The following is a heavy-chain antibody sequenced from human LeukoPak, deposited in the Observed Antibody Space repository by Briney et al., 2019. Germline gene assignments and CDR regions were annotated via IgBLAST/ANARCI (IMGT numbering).Heavy chain of an antibody. CDR3: VRDRNSNLRLGF. CDR1: SGYINSSNW. Sequence: SGTLSLTCDVSSGYINSSNWWSWVRQSPGKNLEWIGQIFHTGSAYYSPSFKSRVTISVDKSKNQFSLRLMSVTAADTAVYYCVRDRNSNLRLGFWGPGILVTVSS. CDR2: IFHTGSA. D-gene: IGHD1-1*01. V-gene: IGHV4-4*02. J-gene: IGHJ4*02.